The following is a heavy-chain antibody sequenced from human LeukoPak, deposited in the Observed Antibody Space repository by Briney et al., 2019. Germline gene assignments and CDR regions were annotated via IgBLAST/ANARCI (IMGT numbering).Heavy chain of an antibody. CDR2: IIPIFGTA. D-gene: IGHD1-26*01. CDR1: GGTFSSYA. J-gene: IGHJ6*03. Sequence: GASVKVSCKASGGTFSSYAISWVRQAPGQGLEWMGGIIPIFGTANYAQKFQGRVTITADKSTSTAYMELSSLRSEDTAVYYCARNPTNSGSYPYYYYMDVWGKGTTVTISS. V-gene: IGHV1-69*06. CDR3: ARNPTNSGSYPYYYYMDV.